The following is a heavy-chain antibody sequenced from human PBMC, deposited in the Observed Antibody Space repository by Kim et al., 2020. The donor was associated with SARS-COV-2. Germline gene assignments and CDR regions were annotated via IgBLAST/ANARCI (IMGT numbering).Heavy chain of an antibody. CDR3: ARENDYDNSGPIDY. CDR1: GFMFSDYY. V-gene: IGHV3-11*04. CDR2: INSRGNAI. D-gene: IGHD3-22*01. Sequence: GGSLRLSCAASGFMFSDYYMSWMRQAPGKGLEWVSYINSRGNAIYYAASVKGRFTISRDNAKSSLYLQMNSLRVEDTAVYYCARENDYDNSGPIDYWGQG. J-gene: IGHJ4*02.